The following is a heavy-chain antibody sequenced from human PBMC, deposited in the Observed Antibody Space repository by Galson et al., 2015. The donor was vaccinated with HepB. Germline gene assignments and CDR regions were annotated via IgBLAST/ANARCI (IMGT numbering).Heavy chain of an antibody. V-gene: IGHV1-18*04. CDR1: GYTFTSYG. CDR3: ARDSYDYVWGSYPLDY. J-gene: IGHJ4*02. D-gene: IGHD3-16*02. CDR2: ISAYNGNT. Sequence: SVKVSCKASGYTFTSYGISWVRQAPGQGLEWMGWISAYNGNTNYAQKLQGRVTMTTDTSTSTAYMELRSLRSDDTAVYYCARDSYDYVWGSYPLDYWGQGTLVTVSS.